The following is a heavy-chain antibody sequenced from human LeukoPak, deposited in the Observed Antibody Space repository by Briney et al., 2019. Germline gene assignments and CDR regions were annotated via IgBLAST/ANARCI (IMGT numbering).Heavy chain of an antibody. CDR2: INPSGGST. V-gene: IGHV1-46*01. CDR1: GYTFTSYY. CDR3: ARDVTIFGVVISFDP. Sequence: ASVKVSCKASGYTFTSYYMHWVRQAPGQGLEWMGIINPSGGSTSCAQKFQGRVTMTRDTSTSTVYMELSSLRSEDTAVYYCARDVTIFGVVISFDPGGQGTLVTVSS. J-gene: IGHJ5*02. D-gene: IGHD3-3*01.